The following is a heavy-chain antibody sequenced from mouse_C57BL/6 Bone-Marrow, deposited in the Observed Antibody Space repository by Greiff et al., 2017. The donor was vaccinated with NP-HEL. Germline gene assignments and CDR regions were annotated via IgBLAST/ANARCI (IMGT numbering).Heavy chain of an antibody. Sequence: EVQLHQSGPELVKPGASVKISCKASGYTFTDYYMNWVKQSHGKSLEWIGDINPNNGGTSYNQKFKGKATLTVDKSSSTAYMELRSLTSEDSAVYYCAKERDGPLLVDYWGQGTSVTVSS. D-gene: IGHD2-3*01. CDR2: INPNNGGT. J-gene: IGHJ4*01. CDR1: GYTFTDYY. V-gene: IGHV1-26*01. CDR3: AKERDGPLLVDY.